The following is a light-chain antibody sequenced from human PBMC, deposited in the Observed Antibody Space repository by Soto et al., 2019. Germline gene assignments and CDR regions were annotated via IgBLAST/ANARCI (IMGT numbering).Light chain of an antibody. Sequence: NFMLTQPHSVSESPGKTVTISCTRSSGSIASNYVQWYQQRPGSAPTTVIYEDNHRPSAVPDRFSGSIDSASTAASLTISGLKTEDEADYYCQSYDSSNSVVFGGGTKLTVL. J-gene: IGLJ2*01. V-gene: IGLV6-57*04. CDR1: SGSIASNY. CDR2: EDN. CDR3: QSYDSSNSVV.